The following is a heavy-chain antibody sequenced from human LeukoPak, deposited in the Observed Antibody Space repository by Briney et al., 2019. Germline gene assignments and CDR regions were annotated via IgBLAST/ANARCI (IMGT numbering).Heavy chain of an antibody. D-gene: IGHD6-25*01. CDR3: ARDAPGSAEMDV. Sequence: GASVKVSCKASGYTFTGYYMHWVRQAPGQGLEWMGWINPNSGGTNYAQKFQGRVTMTRDTSISRAYMELSRLRSDDTAVYYCARDAPGSAEMDVWGKGTTVTVSS. CDR1: GYTFTGYY. V-gene: IGHV1-2*02. CDR2: INPNSGGT. J-gene: IGHJ6*04.